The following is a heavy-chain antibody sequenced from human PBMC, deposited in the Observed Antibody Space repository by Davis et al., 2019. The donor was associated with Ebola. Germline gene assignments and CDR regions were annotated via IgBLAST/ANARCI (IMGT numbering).Heavy chain of an antibody. Sequence: SVKVSCKASGGTFSSYAISWVRQAPGQGLEWMGGIIPIFGTANYAQKFQGRVTITADESTSTAYMELSSLRSEDTAVYYCARASGVAATYSYYYGMDVWGQGTTVTVSS. CDR3: ARASGVAATYSYYYGMDV. V-gene: IGHV1-69*13. D-gene: IGHD2-15*01. J-gene: IGHJ6*02. CDR2: IIPIFGTA. CDR1: GGTFSSYA.